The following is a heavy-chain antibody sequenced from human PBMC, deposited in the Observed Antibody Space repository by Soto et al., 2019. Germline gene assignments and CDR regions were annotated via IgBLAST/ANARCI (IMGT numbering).Heavy chain of an antibody. Sequence: EVQLLDSGGGLVQPGGSLRLSCAVSGFTFSQFALTWVRQAPGKGLEWVSGISGSGGTTYYADSVKGRFTISRDNPKSTLYLQLDSLRVEDTAIYYCAKGLDFDYWGSYLGLDSWGQGTLVTVSS. D-gene: IGHD3-16*02. V-gene: IGHV3-23*01. CDR1: GFTFSQFA. CDR3: AKGLDFDYWGSYLGLDS. J-gene: IGHJ4*02. CDR2: ISGSGGTT.